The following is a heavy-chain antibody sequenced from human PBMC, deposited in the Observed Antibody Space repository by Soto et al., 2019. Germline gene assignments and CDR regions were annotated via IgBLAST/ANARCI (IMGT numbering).Heavy chain of an antibody. J-gene: IGHJ5*01. CDR2: VSGGGGTI. Sequence: QVQLVESGGGLVKPGGSLRLSCAASGFAFSEYYMTWIRRAPGKGLEWISYVSGGGGTIYYGDSFSGRFIVSRDNAKSTLYLQMKNLRAEDTAVYYCASDPASSPVSGRVRVDSWGQGTLVTVS. CDR1: GFAFSEYY. D-gene: IGHD1-26*01. CDR3: ASDPASSPVSGRVRVDS. V-gene: IGHV3-11*01.